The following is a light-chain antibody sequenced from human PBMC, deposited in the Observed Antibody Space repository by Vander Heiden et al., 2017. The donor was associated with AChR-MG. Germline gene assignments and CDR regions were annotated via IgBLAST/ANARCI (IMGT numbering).Light chain of an antibody. V-gene: IGLV1-40*01. CDR2: RNS. CDR1: SSNIGAGCD. CDR3: QSYDSSLSGSRV. J-gene: IGLJ3*02. Sequence: QSVLTQPPSVSAAPGQRVTIPCTGSSSNIGAGCDVHWYQPLPGQAPKLLIYRNSNRPSGVPDRFPGSKSGTSASLAITGLQAEDEADYYCQSYDSSLSGSRVFGGGTKLTVL.